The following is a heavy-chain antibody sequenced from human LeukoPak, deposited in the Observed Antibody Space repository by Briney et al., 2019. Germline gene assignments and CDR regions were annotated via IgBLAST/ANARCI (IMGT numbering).Heavy chain of an antibody. CDR1: GYTFTSYG. Sequence: ASVKVSCKASGYTFTSYGISWVRQAPGQGLEWMGWISAYNGNTNYAQKLQGRVTMTTDTSTSTAYMELRSLRSDDTAVYDCARDHYYDSSGYPLVDAFDIWGQGTMVTVSS. J-gene: IGHJ3*02. D-gene: IGHD3-22*01. V-gene: IGHV1-18*01. CDR3: ARDHYYDSSGYPLVDAFDI. CDR2: ISAYNGNT.